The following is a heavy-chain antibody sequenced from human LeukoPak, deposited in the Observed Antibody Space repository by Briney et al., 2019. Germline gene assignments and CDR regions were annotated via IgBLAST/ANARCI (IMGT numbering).Heavy chain of an antibody. Sequence: GGSLRLSCAASGFTFDDYAMHWVRQAPGKGLEWVSGISWNSGSIGYADSVKGRFTISRDNVKNSLYLQMNSLRAEDTALYYCAKGSIPAASYYYYGMDVWGQGTTVTVSS. CDR1: GFTFDDYA. V-gene: IGHV3-9*01. D-gene: IGHD2-2*01. J-gene: IGHJ6*02. CDR3: AKGSIPAASYYYYGMDV. CDR2: ISWNSGSI.